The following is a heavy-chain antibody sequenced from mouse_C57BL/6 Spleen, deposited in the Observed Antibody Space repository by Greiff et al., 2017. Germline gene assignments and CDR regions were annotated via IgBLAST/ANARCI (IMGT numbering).Heavy chain of an antibody. CDR2: ISSGGSYT. CDR1: GFTFSSYG. J-gene: IGHJ4*01. Sequence: EVQGVESGGDLVKPGGSLKLSCAASGFTFSSYGMSWVRQTPDQRLEWVATISSGGSYTYYPDSVKGRFTLSRDNAKNTLYLQMSSLKSEDTAMYYGASEGFYGNRFYAMDYWGQGTSVTVSS. V-gene: IGHV5-6*01. CDR3: ASEGFYGNRFYAMDY. D-gene: IGHD2-1*01.